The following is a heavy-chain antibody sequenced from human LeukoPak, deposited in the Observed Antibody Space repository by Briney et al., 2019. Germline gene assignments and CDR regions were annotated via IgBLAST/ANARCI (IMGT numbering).Heavy chain of an antibody. D-gene: IGHD3-3*01. Sequence: GGSLRLSSTESGIIFHEDTFHWVRQAPGKGLEWVAVIWSDGSERYYADSVKGRFTFPRDNSNDTVYLQMDSLRVEDTAVYYCLKVSRGGAIFYHWGQGTLVTVSS. CDR2: IWSDGSER. CDR3: LKVSRGGAIFYH. J-gene: IGHJ4*02. V-gene: IGHV3-33*06. CDR1: GIIFHEDT.